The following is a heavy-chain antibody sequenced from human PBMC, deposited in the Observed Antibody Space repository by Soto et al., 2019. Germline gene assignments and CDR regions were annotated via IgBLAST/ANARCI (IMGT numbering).Heavy chain of an antibody. V-gene: IGHV1-69*13. CDR1: GDTISSYA. D-gene: IGHD2-2*03. J-gene: IGHJ4*02. CDR3: ARDLEMDKTKY. Sequence: SVWVSGKPSGDTISSYAISWARQATGQAREWRGGINPSFGTANYAQKVQGIVTITAEESTSTAYVELISLRSENTAVDYCARDLEMDKTKYRGKGTQGTDSA. CDR2: INPSFGTA.